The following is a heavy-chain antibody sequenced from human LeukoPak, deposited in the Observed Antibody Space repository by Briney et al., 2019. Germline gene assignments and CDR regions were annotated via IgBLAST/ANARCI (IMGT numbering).Heavy chain of an antibody. D-gene: IGHD6-13*01. V-gene: IGHV3-11*01. CDR2: ITSSGSTI. Sequence: GGSLRLSCAASGFTFSDYYMGWIRQAPGKGLEWVAFITSSGSTIYYADSVKGRLNISRDNAKKSRYLQMNSLRVEDTAVYYCVRAPAEVDYWGPGTLVTVSS. CDR1: GFTFSDYY. CDR3: VRAPAEVDY. J-gene: IGHJ4*02.